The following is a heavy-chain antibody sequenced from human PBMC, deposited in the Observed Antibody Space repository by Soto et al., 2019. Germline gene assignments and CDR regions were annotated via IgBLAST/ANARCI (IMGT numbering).Heavy chain of an antibody. D-gene: IGHD3-10*01. J-gene: IGHJ6*02. CDR1: GYTFTTYG. Sequence: GASVKVSCKASGYTFTTYGISWVRQAPGQGLEWLGWINTHNGNTNYTQNLQGRVIMTADTSTSTAYMELRSLRSDDTPLYYCTREGSALYYYYGMDAWGQGTTVTVSS. CDR2: INTHNGNT. V-gene: IGHV1-18*01. CDR3: TREGSALYYYYGMDA.